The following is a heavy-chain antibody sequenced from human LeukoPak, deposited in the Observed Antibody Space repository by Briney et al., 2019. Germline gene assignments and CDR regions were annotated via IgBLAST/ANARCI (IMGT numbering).Heavy chain of an antibody. Sequence: ASVEVSCKSSAYTFSDYYVHWVRQAPGQGLEWMGIINPSGGSTSYAQKFQGRVTMTRDMSTSTVYMELSSLRSEDTAVYYCARAASDWGQGTLVTVSS. CDR3: ARAASD. CDR2: INPSGGST. D-gene: IGHD6-25*01. J-gene: IGHJ4*02. V-gene: IGHV1-46*01. CDR1: AYTFSDYY.